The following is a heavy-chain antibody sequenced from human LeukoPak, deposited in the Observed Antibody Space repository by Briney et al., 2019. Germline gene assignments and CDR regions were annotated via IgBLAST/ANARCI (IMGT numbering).Heavy chain of an antibody. V-gene: IGHV1-8*01. CDR1: GYTFTSYH. CDR2: MNPNNSDI. Sequence: ASVKVSCKASGYTFTSYHINWVRQATGQGLEWVGWMNPNNSDIGYAQKFQGRVTMTRNTSIGTAYMELSSLRSEDTAIYYCVRVPPGTTISAYWGQGTLVTVSS. J-gene: IGHJ4*02. D-gene: IGHD1-14*01. CDR3: VRVPPGTTISAY.